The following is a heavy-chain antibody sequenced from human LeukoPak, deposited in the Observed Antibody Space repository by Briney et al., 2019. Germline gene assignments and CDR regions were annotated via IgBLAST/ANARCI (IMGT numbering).Heavy chain of an antibody. CDR3: ANLYCSSTSCCDY. CDR2: IRYDGSNK. D-gene: IGHD2-2*01. Sequence: GGSLRLSCAASGFTFSSYGMHWVRQAPGKGLEWVAFIRYDGSNKYYADSVKGRFTISRDNSKNTLYLQMNSLRAEDTAVYYCANLYCSSTSCCDYWGQGTLVTVSS. V-gene: IGHV3-30*02. J-gene: IGHJ4*02. CDR1: GFTFSSYG.